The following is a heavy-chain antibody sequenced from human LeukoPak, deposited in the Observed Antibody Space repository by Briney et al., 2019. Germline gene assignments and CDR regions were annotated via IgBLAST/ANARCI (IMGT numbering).Heavy chain of an antibody. CDR1: GFTVSSNY. D-gene: IGHD3-3*01. CDR2: IYSGGST. CDR3: ASEGGVVIMDMDV. V-gene: IGHV3-66*02. J-gene: IGHJ6*02. Sequence: PGGSLRLSCAASGFTVSSNYMSLVRQAPGKGLEWVSVIYSGGSTYYADSVKGRFTISRDNSKNTLYLQMNSLRAEDTAVYYCASEGGVVIMDMDVWGQGTTVTVSS.